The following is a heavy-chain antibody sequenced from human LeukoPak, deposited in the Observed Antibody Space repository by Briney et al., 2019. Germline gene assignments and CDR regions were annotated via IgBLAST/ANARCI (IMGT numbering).Heavy chain of an antibody. CDR2: INSDGSST. J-gene: IGHJ4*02. V-gene: IGHV3-74*01. CDR1: GFTFSSYW. D-gene: IGHD1-14*01. Sequence: PGGSLGLSCAASGFTFSSYWMHWVRQAPGKGLVWVSRINSDGSSTSYADSVKGRFTISRDNAKNTLYLQMNSLRAEDTAVYYCAREAETEALGYWGQGTLVTVSS. CDR3: AREAETEALGY.